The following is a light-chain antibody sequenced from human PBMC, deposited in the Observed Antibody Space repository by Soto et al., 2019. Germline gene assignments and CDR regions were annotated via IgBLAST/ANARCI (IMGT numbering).Light chain of an antibody. CDR3: TSYTSNSTPVV. V-gene: IGLV2-14*01. CDR1: SSDVGGYNY. CDR2: EVS. J-gene: IGLJ2*01. Sequence: QSALTQPASVSGSPGQSITISCTGTSSDVGGYNYVSWHQQHPGTAPQLMIYEVSNRPSGVSNRFSGSKSGNTASLTISGRRAEDEADDYFTSYTSNSTPVVFGGGTKLTVL.